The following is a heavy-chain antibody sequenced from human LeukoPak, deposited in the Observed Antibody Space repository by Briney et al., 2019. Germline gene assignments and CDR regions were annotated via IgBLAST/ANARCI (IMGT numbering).Heavy chain of an antibody. V-gene: IGHV3-23*01. CDR3: AAKYYYDSSGHHDAFDI. D-gene: IGHD3-22*01. Sequence: TGGSLRLSCAASGFTFSSYAMSWVRQAPGKGLEWVSAISGSGGSTYYADSVKGRFTISRDNSKNTLYLQMNSLRAEDTAVYYCAAKYYYDSSGHHDAFDIWGQGTMVTVSS. CDR1: GFTFSSYA. J-gene: IGHJ3*02. CDR2: ISGSGGST.